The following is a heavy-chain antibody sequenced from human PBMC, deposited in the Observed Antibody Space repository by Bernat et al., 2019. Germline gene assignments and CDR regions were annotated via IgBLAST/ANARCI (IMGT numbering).Heavy chain of an antibody. CDR3: ARGIFRYYDFWSGYQSAEYFQH. CDR1: GGSISSGDYY. D-gene: IGHD3-3*01. CDR2: IYYSGST. Sequence: QVQLQESGPGLVKPSQTLSLTCTVSGGSISSGDYYWSWIRQPPGKGLEWIGYIYYSGSTYYNPSLKSRVTISVDTSKNQFSLKLSSVTAADTAVYYCARGIFRYYDFWSGYQSAEYFQHWGQGTLVTVSS. V-gene: IGHV4-30-4*01. J-gene: IGHJ1*01.